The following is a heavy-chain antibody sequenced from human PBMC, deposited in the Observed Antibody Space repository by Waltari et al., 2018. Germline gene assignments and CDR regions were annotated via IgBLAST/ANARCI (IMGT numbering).Heavy chain of an antibody. CDR2: MSYSGTT. J-gene: IGHJ3*01. D-gene: IGHD5-12*01. CDR1: GVTIISNPHY. V-gene: IGHV4-39*01. CDR3: ATYIGASIGTAACDV. Sequence: QLQLQESGPGLVKPSETLSLTCSVSGVTIISNPHYWVWSRQTPGQGLEWIATMSYSGTTYSSPSLKSRFTISRDTSKNQVSLKLGSVTAADTAVYYCATYIGASIGTAACDVWGQGTKVTVSS.